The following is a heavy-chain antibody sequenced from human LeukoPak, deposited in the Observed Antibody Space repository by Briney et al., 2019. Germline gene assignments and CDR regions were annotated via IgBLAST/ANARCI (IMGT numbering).Heavy chain of an antibody. V-gene: IGHV3-53*05. CDR2: IYSGGST. CDR1: GFTVSSNY. Sequence: GGSLRLSCAASGFTVSSNYMSWVRQAPGKGLEWVSVIYSGGSTYYADSVKGRFTISRDNAKNSLYLQMNSLRAEDTAVYYCASVVVITFGFDYWGQGTLVTVSS. D-gene: IGHD3-22*01. J-gene: IGHJ4*02. CDR3: ASVVVITFGFDY.